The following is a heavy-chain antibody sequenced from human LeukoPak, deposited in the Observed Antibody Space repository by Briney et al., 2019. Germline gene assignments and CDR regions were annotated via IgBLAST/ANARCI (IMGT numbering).Heavy chain of an antibody. D-gene: IGHD2/OR15-2a*01. J-gene: IGHJ4*02. CDR3: AGHHPRNTVDF. CDR2: INHRGST. Sequence: PSETLSLTCAVYGGSFSGYYWSWIRQPPGKGLEWIGEINHRGSTNYNPSLKSRVTISLDTSKNQLSLKLRSVTAADTAVYYCAGHHPRNTVDFWGQGTLVTVSS. V-gene: IGHV4-34*01. CDR1: GGSFSGYY.